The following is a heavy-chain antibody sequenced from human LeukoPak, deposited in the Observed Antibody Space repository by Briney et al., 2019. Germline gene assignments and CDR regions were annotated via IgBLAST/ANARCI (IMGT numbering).Heavy chain of an antibody. V-gene: IGHV4-59*01. CDR3: ARDSPFEWDVLGDSFDS. Sequence: PSETLSLPCTVPGGSISSYFWSWVRQSPGKGLEWIGFMHHSGSANSNPSLKSRVTISMDTSKNQFSLKMSSVTAADTAVYYCARDSPFEWDVLGDSFDSWGQGTVVTVSS. J-gene: IGHJ3*02. CDR1: GGSISSYF. D-gene: IGHD1-26*01. CDR2: MHHSGSA.